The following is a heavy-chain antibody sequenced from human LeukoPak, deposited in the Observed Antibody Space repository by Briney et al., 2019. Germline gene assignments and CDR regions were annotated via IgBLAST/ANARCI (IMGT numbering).Heavy chain of an antibody. Sequence: EGSLRLSCAASGFSVANDRMSWVRQPPGKGLEWVGRIKSKTDGGTTDYAAPVKGRFTISRDDSKNTLYLQMNSLKTEDTAVYYCTTAFYDFWSGEIDYWGQGTLVTVSS. CDR3: TTAFYDFWSGEIDY. D-gene: IGHD3-3*01. CDR2: IKSKTDGGTT. CDR1: GFSVANDR. J-gene: IGHJ4*02. V-gene: IGHV3-15*01.